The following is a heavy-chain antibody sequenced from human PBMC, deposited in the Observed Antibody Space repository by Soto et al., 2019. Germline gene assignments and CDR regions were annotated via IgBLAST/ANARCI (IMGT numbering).Heavy chain of an antibody. CDR3: VSSDGDYVLSDFDY. Sequence: GGSLRLSCSASGFTFSSYAMHWVRQAPGKGLEYVSAISSNGGSTYYADSVKGRFTISRDNSKNTLYLQMSSLRAEDTAVYYCVSSDGDYVLSDFDYWGQGTLVTVSS. V-gene: IGHV3-64D*08. CDR2: ISSNGGST. D-gene: IGHD4-17*01. J-gene: IGHJ4*02. CDR1: GFTFSSYA.